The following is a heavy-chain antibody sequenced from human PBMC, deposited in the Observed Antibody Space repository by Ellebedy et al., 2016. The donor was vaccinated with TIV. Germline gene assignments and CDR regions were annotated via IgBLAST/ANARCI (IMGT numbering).Heavy chain of an antibody. CDR3: ARLRYYDFWSGHPTHFDY. Sequence: MPSETLSLTCTVSGGSISSYYWSWIRQPPGKGLEWIGYIYYIGSTNYNPSLKSRVTISVDTSKNQLSLKLSSVTAADTAVYYCARLRYYDFWSGHPTHFDYWGQGTLVTVSS. CDR2: IYYIGST. V-gene: IGHV4-59*08. CDR1: GGSISSYY. J-gene: IGHJ4*02. D-gene: IGHD3-3*01.